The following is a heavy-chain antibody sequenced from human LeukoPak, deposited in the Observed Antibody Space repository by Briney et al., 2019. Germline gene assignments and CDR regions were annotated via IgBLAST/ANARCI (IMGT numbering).Heavy chain of an antibody. CDR1: GGSISIISYY. D-gene: IGHD6-13*01. CDR2: IYFSGST. Sequence: KPSENLFLNCSVSGGSISIISYYWGWVRQSPGKGLGWIGSIYFSGSTYYNPSLKSRVTISVDTSKNQFSLKLSSVTAADTAVYYCARSPPIAAAGDNWFDPWGQGTLVTVSS. CDR3: ARSPPIAAAGDNWFDP. J-gene: IGHJ5*02. V-gene: IGHV4-39*07.